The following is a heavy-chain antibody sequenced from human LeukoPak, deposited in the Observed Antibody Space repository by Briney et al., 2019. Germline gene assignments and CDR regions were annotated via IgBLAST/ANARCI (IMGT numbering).Heavy chain of an antibody. Sequence: GGSLRLSCTGSGFTFGHYALAWVRQAPGKGLEWLGFIRSQAYGMTIEYAASVKGRFSISRDNSKNTLFLQMHSLRADDTAVYFCAKDIDSFGQSQLLGFDYWGQGTLVTVSS. CDR1: GFTFGHYA. V-gene: IGHV3-49*04. D-gene: IGHD2-2*01. J-gene: IGHJ4*02. CDR3: AKDIDSFGQSQLLGFDY. CDR2: IRSQAYGMTI.